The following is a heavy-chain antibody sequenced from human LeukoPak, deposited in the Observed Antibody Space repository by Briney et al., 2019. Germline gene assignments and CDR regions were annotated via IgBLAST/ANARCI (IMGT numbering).Heavy chain of an antibody. D-gene: IGHD3-16*01. CDR3: ARLPYVWGSQLDY. Sequence: GASVKVSCKASGGTFSSYAISWVRQAPGQGLEWMGGIIPIFGTANCAQKFQGRVTITADESTSTAYMELSSLRSEDTAVYYCARLPYVWGSQLDYWGQGTLVTVSS. CDR1: GGTFSSYA. V-gene: IGHV1-69*13. CDR2: IIPIFGTA. J-gene: IGHJ4*02.